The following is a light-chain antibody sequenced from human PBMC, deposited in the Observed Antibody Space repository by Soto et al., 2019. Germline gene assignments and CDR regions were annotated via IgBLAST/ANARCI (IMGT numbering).Light chain of an antibody. Sequence: DIQMTQSPSSLSASIGDRVIITCRASQSINYYLNWYQQQPGKAPKLLVSTAASLRSGVPSRFSGSASGTDFALTISSLQPDDFATYYCQQSFTTPYTFGQGTKLEIK. CDR2: TAA. V-gene: IGKV1-39*01. CDR3: QQSFTTPYT. J-gene: IGKJ2*01. CDR1: QSINYY.